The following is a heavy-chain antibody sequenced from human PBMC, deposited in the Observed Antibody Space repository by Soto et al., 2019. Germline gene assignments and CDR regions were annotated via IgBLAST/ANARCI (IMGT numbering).Heavy chain of an antibody. V-gene: IGHV3-21*01. CDR3: ARENAAAGDYYYYGMDV. D-gene: IGHD6-13*01. CDR2: ISSSSSYI. CDR1: GFTFISYS. J-gene: IGHJ6*02. Sequence: TGGSLRLSCAASGFTFISYSMNRIRQAPGKGLEWVSSISSSSSYIYYADSVKGRFTISRDNAKNSLYLQMNSLRAEDTAVYYCARENAAAGDYYYYGMDVWGQGTTVTVSS.